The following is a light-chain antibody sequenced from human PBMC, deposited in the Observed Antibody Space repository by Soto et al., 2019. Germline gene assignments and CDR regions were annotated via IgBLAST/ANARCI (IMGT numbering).Light chain of an antibody. CDR2: DVS. CDR1: SSDVGAYDY. Sequence: QSALTQPASVSGSPGQSITISCTGTSSDVGAYDYVSWYQQHPGEVPKLMIFDVSDRPSGVSNRFSGSKSGNTASLTISGLQAEDEADYYCSSLTPSTTDVGGTGTKLTVL. J-gene: IGLJ1*01. V-gene: IGLV2-14*03. CDR3: SSLTPSTTDV.